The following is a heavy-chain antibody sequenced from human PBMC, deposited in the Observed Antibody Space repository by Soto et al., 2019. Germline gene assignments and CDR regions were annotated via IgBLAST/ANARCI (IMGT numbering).Heavy chain of an antibody. CDR1: GFTFSTYW. CDR2: IDGDGRTI. D-gene: IGHD5-12*01. Sequence: EVQLVESGGGLVQPGGSLRLSCTASGFTFSTYWMHWVRQAPGKGLVWVSRIDGDGRTIDYADPVKGRFTISRDNAKNTLYLQMSSLTADDTAIYYCVREGRGSFDFWGRGTMVTVSS. J-gene: IGHJ3*01. V-gene: IGHV3-74*01. CDR3: VREGRGSFDF.